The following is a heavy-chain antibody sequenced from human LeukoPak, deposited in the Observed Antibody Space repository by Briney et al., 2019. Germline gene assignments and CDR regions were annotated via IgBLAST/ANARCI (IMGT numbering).Heavy chain of an antibody. D-gene: IGHD6-19*01. CDR2: INHSGST. V-gene: IGHV4-34*01. CDR3: ARVRGRSAVAGRRGYYFDY. Sequence: SETLSLTCAVYGGSFSGYYWSWIRQPPGKGLEWIGEINHSGSTNYNPSLKSRVTISVDTSKNQFSLKLSSVTAADTAVYYCARVRGRSAVAGRRGYYFDYWGQEPWSPSPQ. CDR1: GGSFSGYY. J-gene: IGHJ4*01.